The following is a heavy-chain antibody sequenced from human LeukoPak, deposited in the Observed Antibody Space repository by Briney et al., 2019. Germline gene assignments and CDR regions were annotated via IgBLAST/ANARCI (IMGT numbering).Heavy chain of an antibody. D-gene: IGHD6-25*01. CDR2: ISADGTMT. J-gene: IGHJ4*02. CDR1: GFSFSSYW. CDR3: AQRVQDY. Sequence: GGTLRLSCAASGFSFSSYWMHWVRQAPGKGPLWVSQISADGTMTNYAESVKGRFTISRDNAKNTLYLQMNGLRVEDTAVYYCAQRVQDYWGQGTLVTVSS. V-gene: IGHV3-74*01.